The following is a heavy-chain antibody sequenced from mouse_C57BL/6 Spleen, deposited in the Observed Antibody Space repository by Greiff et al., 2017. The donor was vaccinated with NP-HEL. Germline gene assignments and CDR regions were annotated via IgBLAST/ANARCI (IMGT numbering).Heavy chain of an antibody. V-gene: IGHV5-17*01. D-gene: IGHD1-1*01. CDR1: GFTFSDYG. CDR2: ISSGSSTI. J-gene: IGHJ4*01. Sequence: EVKVVESGGGLVKPGGSLKLSCAASGFTFSDYGMHWVRQAPEKGLEWVAYISSGSSTIYYADTVKGRFTISRDNAKNTLFLQMTSLRSEDTAMYYCARGDYYGSSCAMDYWGQGTSVTVSS. CDR3: ARGDYYGSSCAMDY.